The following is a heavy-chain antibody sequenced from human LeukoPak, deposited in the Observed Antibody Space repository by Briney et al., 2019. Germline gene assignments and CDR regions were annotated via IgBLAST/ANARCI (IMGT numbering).Heavy chain of an antibody. D-gene: IGHD1-1*01. CDR3: AKLTTGTTSSFDY. V-gene: IGHV3-30*02. CDR1: GFTFSGYG. Sequence: SGGSLRLSCAASGFTFSGYGMHWVRQAAGKGLEWVAFIGYDGGNNYYADSVKGRFTISRDNSKNTLYLQMSSLRPEDTALYYCAKLTTGTTSSFDYWGQGTLVTVSS. CDR2: IGYDGGNN. J-gene: IGHJ4*02.